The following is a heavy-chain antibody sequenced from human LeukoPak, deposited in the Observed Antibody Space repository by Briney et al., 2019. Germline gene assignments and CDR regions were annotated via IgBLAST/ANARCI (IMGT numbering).Heavy chain of an antibody. V-gene: IGHV5-51*01. J-gene: IGHJ4*02. D-gene: IGHD3-10*01. CDR1: GYSFTSYW. CDR3: ARRRYYGSGSYAPFDY. CDR2: IYPGDSDT. Sequence: GESLKISCKSSGYSFTSYWIGWVRQMPGKGLEWMGIIYPGDSDTRYSPSFQGQVTISADKSISTAYLQWSSLKASDTAMYYCARRRYYGSGSYAPFDYWGQGTLVTVSS.